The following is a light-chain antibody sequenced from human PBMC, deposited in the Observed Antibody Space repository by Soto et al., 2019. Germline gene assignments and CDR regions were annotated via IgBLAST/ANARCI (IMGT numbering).Light chain of an antibody. CDR1: QSISSW. Sequence: IQMTQSPSTLSASVGDRXTLTCRASQSISSWLAWYQQKPGKAPKLLIYDASSLESGVPSRFSGSGSGTEFTLTISSLQPDDFATYYCQQYNSYSGTFGQGTKVDI. V-gene: IGKV1-5*01. CDR2: DAS. J-gene: IGKJ1*01. CDR3: QQYNSYSGT.